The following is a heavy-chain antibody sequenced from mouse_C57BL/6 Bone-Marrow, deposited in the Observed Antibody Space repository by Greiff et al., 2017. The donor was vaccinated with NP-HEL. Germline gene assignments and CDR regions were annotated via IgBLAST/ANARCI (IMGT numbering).Heavy chain of an antibody. CDR2: INYDGSST. CDR3: ARIYDYVYFDY. CDR1: GFTFSDYY. J-gene: IGHJ2*01. V-gene: IGHV5-16*01. Sequence: EVQLVESEGGLVQPGSSMKLSCTASGFTFSDYYMAWVRQVPEKGLEWVANINYDGSSTYYLDSLKSRFIISRDNAKNILYLQMSSLKSEDTATYYCARIYDYVYFDYWGQGTTLTVSS. D-gene: IGHD2-4*01.